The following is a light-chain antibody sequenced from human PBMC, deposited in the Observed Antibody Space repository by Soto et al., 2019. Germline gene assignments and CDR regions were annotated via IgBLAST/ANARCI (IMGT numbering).Light chain of an antibody. CDR2: SNN. CDR1: SSNIGAGYD. CDR3: QSYDSSLSGLWV. J-gene: IGLJ3*02. Sequence: QSVLTQPPSVSGAPGQRVTISCTGSSSNIGAGYDVHWYQQLPGAAPKLLIYSNNNRPSGVPDRFSGSKSGTSASLAITGLQAEDEADYYCQSYDSSLSGLWVFGGGTQLTVL. V-gene: IGLV1-40*01.